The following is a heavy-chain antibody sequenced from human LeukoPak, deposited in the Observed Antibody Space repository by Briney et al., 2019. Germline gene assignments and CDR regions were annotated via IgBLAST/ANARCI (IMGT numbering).Heavy chain of an antibody. Sequence: PPETLSLTCTVSGGSISSYYWSWIPEPPGEGLEWSGYIYYSGSTNYNPSLKSRVAISVDTSKNQFSLKLSSVTAADTAVYYCATTSTGDYYYYYMDVWGKGTTVTVSS. D-gene: IGHD2-8*02. J-gene: IGHJ6*03. V-gene: IGHV4-59*01. CDR2: IYYSGST. CDR3: ATTSTGDYYYYYMDV. CDR1: GGSISSYY.